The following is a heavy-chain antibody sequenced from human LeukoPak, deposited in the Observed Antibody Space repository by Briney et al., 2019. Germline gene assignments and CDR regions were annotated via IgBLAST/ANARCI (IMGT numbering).Heavy chain of an antibody. J-gene: IGHJ5*02. V-gene: IGHV3-21*01. CDR3: ARNPIYSGYDRAIDP. D-gene: IGHD5-12*01. CDR2: ISCSSSYI. Sequence: KPGGSLRLSCAASGFTFSSYSMNWVRQAPGKGLEWGSSISCSSSYIYYADSVKGRFTISRDNAKNSLYLQMNSLRAEDTAVYYCARNPIYSGYDRAIDPWGQGTLVTVSS. CDR1: GFTFSSYS.